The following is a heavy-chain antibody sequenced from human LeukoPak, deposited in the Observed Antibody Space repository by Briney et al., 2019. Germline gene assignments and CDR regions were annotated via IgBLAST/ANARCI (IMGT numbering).Heavy chain of an antibody. V-gene: IGHV3-53*01. J-gene: IGHJ4*02. CDR2: LYSGGGT. D-gene: IGHD3-3*02. CDR1: GLTVSNNY. Sequence: GGSLRLSCAVSGLTVSNNYMSWVRQAPGKGLECISSLYSGGGTDYVDSVKGRFTISRDNFKNTLYLQMNSLRAEDTAVYYCAKAGVISGWDYWGQGVLVTVSS. CDR3: AKAGVISGWDY.